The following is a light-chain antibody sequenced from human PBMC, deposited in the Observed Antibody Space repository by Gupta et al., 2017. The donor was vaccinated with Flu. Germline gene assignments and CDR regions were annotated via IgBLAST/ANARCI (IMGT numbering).Light chain of an antibody. CDR3: ATWDSSRSVVV. V-gene: IGLV1-51*02. Sequence: QSVLTQPPSVSAAPGPNVTISCSGSSSNIGNNYVSWYQEVPGTAPKLLIYENNKQPSGIPDRFSGSKSGSSATLDITGLQPGDEADYYCATWDSSRSVVVFGGGTKLTVL. CDR1: SSNIGNNY. J-gene: IGLJ2*01. CDR2: ENN.